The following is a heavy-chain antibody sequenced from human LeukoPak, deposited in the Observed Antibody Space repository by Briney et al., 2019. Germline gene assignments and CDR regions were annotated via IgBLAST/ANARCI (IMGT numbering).Heavy chain of an antibody. J-gene: IGHJ4*02. CDR1: GFTLTRHG. D-gene: IGHD3-22*01. V-gene: IGHV3-33*01. Sequence: GGSLRLSCAASGFTLTRHGMHWVRQAPGKGLEWVAVLWAHGRSEYYADSVKGRFNISRDTSTSTVHLQMNSLRAEDTAVYYCARDDDTTSHYSLFEYWGQGTRVTVSS. CDR3: ARDDDTTSHYSLFEY. CDR2: LWAHGRSE.